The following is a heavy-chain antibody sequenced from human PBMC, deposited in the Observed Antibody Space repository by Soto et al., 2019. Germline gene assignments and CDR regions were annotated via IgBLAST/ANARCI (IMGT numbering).Heavy chain of an antibody. CDR2: IYYSGST. V-gene: IGHV4-59*08. CDR1: GGSISSYY. Sequence: SETLSLTCTVSGGSISSYYWSWIRQPPGKGLEWIGYIYYSGSTNYNPSLKSRVTISVDTSKNQFSLKLSSVTAADTAVYYCARLQYNFDYWGQGTLVTVSS. D-gene: IGHD1-1*01. J-gene: IGHJ4*02. CDR3: ARLQYNFDY.